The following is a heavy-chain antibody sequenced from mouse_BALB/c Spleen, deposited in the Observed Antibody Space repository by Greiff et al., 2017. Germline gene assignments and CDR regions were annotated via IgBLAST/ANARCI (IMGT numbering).Heavy chain of an antibody. CDR1: GYTFTDYA. CDR3: ARLVRGTYYFDY. V-gene: IGHV1S137*01. D-gene: IGHD3-3*01. Sequence: QVQLKQSGAELVMPGASVKMSCKASGYTFTDYAMHWVKQSHAKSLEWIGVISTYNGNTNYNQKFKGKATMTVDKSSSTAYMELARLTSEDSAIYYCARLVRGTYYFDYWGQGTTLTVSS. J-gene: IGHJ2*01. CDR2: ISTYNGNT.